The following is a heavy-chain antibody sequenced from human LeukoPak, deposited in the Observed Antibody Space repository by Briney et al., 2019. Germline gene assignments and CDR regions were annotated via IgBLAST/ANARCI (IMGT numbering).Heavy chain of an antibody. CDR1: GGSFSGYY. CDR2: INHSGST. Sequence: PSETLSLTCAVYGGSFSGYYWSWIRQPPGKGLEWIGEINHSGSTNYNPSLKSRVTISVDTSKNQFSLKLSSVTAADTAVYYCAREGMSYYDSSGYESWGQGTLVTVSS. CDR3: AREGMSYYDSSGYES. D-gene: IGHD3-22*01. V-gene: IGHV4-34*01. J-gene: IGHJ4*02.